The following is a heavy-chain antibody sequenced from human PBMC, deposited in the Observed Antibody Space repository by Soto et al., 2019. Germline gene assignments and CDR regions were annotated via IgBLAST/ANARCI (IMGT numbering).Heavy chain of an antibody. J-gene: IGHJ6*02. CDR1: GITFSDYY. CDR3: WREPDGMDV. D-gene: IGHD2-2*01. V-gene: IGHV3-11*05. Sequence: QVQLVESGGGLVKPGGSLRLSCAASGITFSDYYMSWIRQAPGKGLEWVSYISSSGHYTEHADSVRGRFTTCRDNARNLLFLPMNSMRVEDTAVYCGWREPDGMDVWGQGTTVTVSS. CDR2: ISSSGHYT.